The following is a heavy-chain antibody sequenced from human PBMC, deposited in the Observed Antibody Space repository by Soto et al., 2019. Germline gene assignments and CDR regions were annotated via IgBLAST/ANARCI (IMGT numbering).Heavy chain of an antibody. Sequence: PVKVSCKASGGTFSSYAISWVQQAPGQGLEWMGGIIPIFGTANYAQKFQGRVTITADESTSTAYMELSSLRSEDTAVYYCARSPYDSSGYYSHNWFDPWGQGTLVTVSS. J-gene: IGHJ5*02. CDR2: IIPIFGTA. CDR1: GGTFSSYA. D-gene: IGHD3-22*01. CDR3: ARSPYDSSGYYSHNWFDP. V-gene: IGHV1-69*13.